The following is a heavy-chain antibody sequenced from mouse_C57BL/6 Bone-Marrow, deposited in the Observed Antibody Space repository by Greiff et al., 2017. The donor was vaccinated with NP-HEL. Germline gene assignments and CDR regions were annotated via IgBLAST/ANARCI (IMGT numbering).Heavy chain of an antibody. CDR1: GFTFSSYA. CDR2: ISDGGSYT. J-gene: IGHJ4*01. D-gene: IGHD2-5*01. Sequence: EVKVVESGGGLVKPGGSLKLSCAASGFTFSSYAMSWVRQTPEKRLEWVATISDGGSYTYYPDNVKGRFTISRDNAKNNLYLQMSHLKSEDTAMYYCARGAYYSNYDYAMDYWGQGTSVTVSS. CDR3: ARGAYYSNYDYAMDY. V-gene: IGHV5-4*03.